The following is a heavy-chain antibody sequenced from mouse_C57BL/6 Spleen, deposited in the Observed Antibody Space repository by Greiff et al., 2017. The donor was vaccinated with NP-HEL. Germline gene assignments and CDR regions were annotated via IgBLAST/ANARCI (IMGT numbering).Heavy chain of an antibody. CDR1: GYTFTDYE. CDR3: TRGDLQRHMDY. D-gene: IGHD2-1*01. CDR2: IDPETGGT. J-gene: IGHJ4*01. Sequence: VKLQESGAELVRPGASVTLSCKASGYTFTDYEMHWVKQTPVHGLEWIGAIDPETGGTAYNQKFKGKAILTADKSSSTAYMELRSLTSEDSAVYYCTRGDLQRHMDYWGQGTSVTVSS. V-gene: IGHV1-15*01.